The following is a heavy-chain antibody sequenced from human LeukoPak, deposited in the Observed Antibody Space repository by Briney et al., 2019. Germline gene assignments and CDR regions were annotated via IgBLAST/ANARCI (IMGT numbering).Heavy chain of an antibody. V-gene: IGHV1-2*02. J-gene: IGHJ6*01. Sequence: GASVKVSCKASGYTFTGYYMHWVRQAPGQGLGWMGWINPNSGGTNYAQKFQGRVTMTRDTSISTAYMEMSRLRSDDTAVYYRARAHRAGSSHYYYGMDVWGQGTTVTVSS. CDR1: GYTFTGYY. D-gene: IGHD6-6*01. CDR3: ARAHRAGSSHYYYGMDV. CDR2: INPNSGGT.